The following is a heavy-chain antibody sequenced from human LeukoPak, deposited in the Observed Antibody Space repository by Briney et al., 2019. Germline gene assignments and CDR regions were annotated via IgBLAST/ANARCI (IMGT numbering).Heavy chain of an antibody. CDR3: ARVRSTVVTRDAFDI. J-gene: IGHJ3*02. D-gene: IGHD4-23*01. CDR2: ISHDGNNE. CDR1: GFVFSSYA. V-gene: IGHV3-30-3*01. Sequence: PGGSLRLSCAASGFVFSSYAMHWVRQAPGKGLEGVAVISHDGNNEYYADSVKGRFTISRDNSKNTLYLQMNSLRAEDTAVYYCARVRSTVVTRDAFDIWGQGTMVTVSS.